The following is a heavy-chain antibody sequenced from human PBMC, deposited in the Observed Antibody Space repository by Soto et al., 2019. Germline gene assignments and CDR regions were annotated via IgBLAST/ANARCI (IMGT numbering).Heavy chain of an antibody. D-gene: IGHD2-8*01. Sequence: SETLSLTCTVSGGSISSGGYYWSWIRHHPGKGLEWIGYIYYSGSTYYNPSLKSRVTISVDTSKNQFSLKLSSVTAADTVVYYCARERVYAPNWFDPWGQGTLVTVSS. CDR3: ARERVYAPNWFDP. CDR2: IYYSGST. J-gene: IGHJ5*02. V-gene: IGHV4-31*03. CDR1: GGSISSGGYY.